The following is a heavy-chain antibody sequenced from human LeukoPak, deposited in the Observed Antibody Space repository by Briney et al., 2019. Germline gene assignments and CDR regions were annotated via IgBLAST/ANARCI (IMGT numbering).Heavy chain of an antibody. CDR1: GGSISSSNW. J-gene: IGHJ5*02. CDR2: IYYSGST. CDR3: ARFADYYGSGSAWFDP. D-gene: IGHD3-10*01. V-gene: IGHV4-30-4*01. Sequence: SETLSLTCAVSGGSISSSNWWSWVRQPPGKGLEWIGYIYYSGSTYYNPSLKSRVTISVDTSKNQFSLKLSSVTAADTAVYYCARFADYYGSGSAWFDPWGQGTLVTVSS.